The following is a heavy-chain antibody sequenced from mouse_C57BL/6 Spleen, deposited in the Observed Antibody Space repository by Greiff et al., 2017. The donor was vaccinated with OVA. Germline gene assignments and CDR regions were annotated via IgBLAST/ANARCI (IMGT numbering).Heavy chain of an antibody. CDR1: GYAFTNYL. Sequence: QVQLQQSGAELVRPGTSVKVSCKASGYAFTNYLIEWVKQRPGQGLEWIGVINPGSGGTNYNEKFKGKAKLTADKSSSTANMQLSSLASEDSAVYFGAKWAYGNRGKGTTLTVSS. D-gene: IGHD2-1*01. J-gene: IGHJ2*01. CDR3: AKWAYGN. V-gene: IGHV1-54*01. CDR2: INPGSGGT.